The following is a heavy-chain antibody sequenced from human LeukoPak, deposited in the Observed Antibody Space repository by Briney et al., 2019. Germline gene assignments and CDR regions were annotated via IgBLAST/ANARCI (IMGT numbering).Heavy chain of an antibody. CDR1: GGSISSSSYY. J-gene: IGHJ2*01. D-gene: IGHD2-21*02. Sequence: SETLSLTCTVSGGSISSSSYYWGWIRQPPGKGLEWIESIYYSGSTYYNPSLKSRVTISVDTSKNQFSLKLSSVTAADTAVYYCASSVVTATSYFDLWGRGTLVTVSS. V-gene: IGHV4-39*01. CDR3: ASSVVTATSYFDL. CDR2: IYYSGST.